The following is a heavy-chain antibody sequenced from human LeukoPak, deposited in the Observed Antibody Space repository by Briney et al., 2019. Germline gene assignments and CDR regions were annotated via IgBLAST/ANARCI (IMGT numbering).Heavy chain of an antibody. CDR3: ARLLHCSSTSCSDY. Sequence: SETLSLTCTVSGYSISSGYYWGWIRQPPGKGLEWIGSIYHSGSTYYNPSLKTRVTISVDTSKNQFSLKLSSVTAADTAVYYCARLLHCSSTSCSDYWGQGTLVTVSS. CDR2: IYHSGST. D-gene: IGHD2-2*01. V-gene: IGHV4-38-2*02. CDR1: GYSISSGYY. J-gene: IGHJ4*02.